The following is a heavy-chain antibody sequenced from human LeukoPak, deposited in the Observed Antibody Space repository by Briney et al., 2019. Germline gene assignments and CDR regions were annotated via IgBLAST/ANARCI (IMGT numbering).Heavy chain of an antibody. Sequence: SETLSLACTVSGDSIRSHYRSWIRQPPGKGLEWIGYIYYSGSTNYNPSLKSRVTISVDTSKNQFSLKLSSVTAADTAVYYCARDRRDGPFDYWGQGTLVTVSS. J-gene: IGHJ4*02. CDR1: GDSIRSHY. CDR3: ARDRRDGPFDY. CDR2: IYYSGST. D-gene: IGHD5-24*01. V-gene: IGHV4-59*11.